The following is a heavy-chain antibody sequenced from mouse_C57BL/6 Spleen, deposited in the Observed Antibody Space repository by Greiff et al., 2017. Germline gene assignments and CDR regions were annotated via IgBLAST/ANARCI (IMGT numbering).Heavy chain of an antibody. Sequence: EVMLVESGGGLVKPGGSLKLPCAASGFTFSDYGMHWVRQAPEKGLEWVAYISSGSSTIYYADTVKGRFTISRDDAKNTLFLQMTSLRSEDTAMYYCARDDGYYVEYFDVWGTGTTVTVSS. D-gene: IGHD2-3*01. CDR3: ARDDGYYVEYFDV. CDR1: GFTFSDYG. J-gene: IGHJ1*03. V-gene: IGHV5-17*01. CDR2: ISSGSSTI.